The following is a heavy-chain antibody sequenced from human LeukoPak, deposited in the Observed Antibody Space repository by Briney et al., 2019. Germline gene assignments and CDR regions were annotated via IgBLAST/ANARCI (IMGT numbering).Heavy chain of an antibody. V-gene: IGHV5-51*01. CDR2: IYPDDSDT. J-gene: IGHJ4*02. D-gene: IGHD2-2*02. CDR3: AIAGNSNTNRYRCFAY. Sequence: GESLKTSCTGSGYRFTSYWIGWVRQMPGKGLEWMGIIYPDDSDTRYNPSFQGQVTISADKSISTAYLQWSSLKATDTAVYYCAIAGNSNTNRYRCFAYWGQGTLVTVSS. CDR1: GYRFTSYW.